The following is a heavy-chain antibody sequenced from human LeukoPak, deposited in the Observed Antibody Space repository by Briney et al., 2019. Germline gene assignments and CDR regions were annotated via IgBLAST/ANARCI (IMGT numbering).Heavy chain of an antibody. CDR3: ARDLEDYNSGGYYLGY. CDR2: INTSGTYI. V-gene: IGHV3-21*01. Sequence: GGSLRLSCAASGFTFSSYSMNWVRQAPGKGLEWVSSINTSGTYIYYGDSVKGRFTISRDNAKTSLYLQMDNLGAEDTAVYYCARDLEDYNSGGYYLGYWGQGTLVTVSS. CDR1: GFTFSSYS. J-gene: IGHJ4*02. D-gene: IGHD3-22*01.